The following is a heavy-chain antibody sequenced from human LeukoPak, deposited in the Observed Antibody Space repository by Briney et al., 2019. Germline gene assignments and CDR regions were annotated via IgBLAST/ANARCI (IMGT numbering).Heavy chain of an antibody. J-gene: IGHJ4*02. CDR1: GYTFTGYY. CDR2: INPNSGGT. CDR3: ARGRTDSEGNYFDY. Sequence: ASVKVSCKASGYTFTGYYMHWVRQAPGQGLEWMGWINPNSGGTNYAQKFQGRVTMTRDTSISTAYMELSRLRSDDTVVYYCARGRTDSEGNYFDYWGQGTLVTVSS. V-gene: IGHV1-2*02. D-gene: IGHD1-1*01.